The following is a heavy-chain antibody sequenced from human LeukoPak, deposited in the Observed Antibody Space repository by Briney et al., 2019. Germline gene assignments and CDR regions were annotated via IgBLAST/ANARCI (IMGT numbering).Heavy chain of an antibody. CDR2: ISRGGTTI. CDR3: ARALWRSGYYIY. V-gene: IGHV3-48*03. CDR1: GFTFGTYA. J-gene: IGHJ4*02. D-gene: IGHD3-22*01. Sequence: PGGSLRLSCAASGFTFGTYAMSWVRQAPGKGLEWVSYISRGGTTIYYAESVKGRFTISRDNAKTSVYLQMNSLRAEDTAVYYCARALWRSGYYIYWGQGTLVTVSS.